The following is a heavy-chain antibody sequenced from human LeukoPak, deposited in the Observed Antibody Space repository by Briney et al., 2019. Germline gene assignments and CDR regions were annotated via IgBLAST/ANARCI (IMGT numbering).Heavy chain of an antibody. CDR3: AKQFLSYYFDS. D-gene: IGHD2/OR15-2a*01. Sequence: GGSLRLSCAASGFTFSSYSMNWVRQAPGKGLEWVSSISSSSSYIYYADSVKGRFTISRDNAKNSLYLQMNSLRAEDTAVYYCAKQFLSYYFDSWGQGTLVTVSS. CDR2: ISSSSSYI. CDR1: GFTFSSYS. J-gene: IGHJ4*02. V-gene: IGHV3-21*01.